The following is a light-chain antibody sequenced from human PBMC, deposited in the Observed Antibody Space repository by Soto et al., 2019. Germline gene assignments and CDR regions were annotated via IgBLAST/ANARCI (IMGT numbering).Light chain of an antibody. Sequence: DVRTTQSPSTLSAYVGDRVVITCRASQSITTWLAWYQQKPGKAPKLLIYDASSLESGVPSRFSGSGSGTEFTLTISSLQPDDLATYYCQHYNNYFWAFGQGTNVDVK. CDR1: QSITTW. V-gene: IGKV1-5*01. J-gene: IGKJ1*01. CDR3: QHYNNYFWA. CDR2: DAS.